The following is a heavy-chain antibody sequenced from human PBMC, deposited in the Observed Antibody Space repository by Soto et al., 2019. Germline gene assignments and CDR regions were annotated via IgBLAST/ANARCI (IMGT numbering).Heavy chain of an antibody. CDR1: GGSLSSYY. D-gene: IGHD3-22*01. V-gene: IGHV4-59*08. CDR2: IYYSGST. Sequence: SETLSLTCTVSGGSLSSYYWTWIRQPPGKGLEWIGYIYYSGSTNYNPSLKSRVTISVDTSKNQFSLKLSSVTAADTAVYYCASGGDSSGYYLDHYYGMDVWGQGTTVTVSS. J-gene: IGHJ6*02. CDR3: ASGGDSSGYYLDHYYGMDV.